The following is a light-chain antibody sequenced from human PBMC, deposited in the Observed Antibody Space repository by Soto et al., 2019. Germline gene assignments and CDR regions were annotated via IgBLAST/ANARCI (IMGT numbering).Light chain of an antibody. CDR1: QTVHSN. Sequence: EIVMTRSPANLSVSPGGRATLSCTASQTVHSNLAWYQHKSGQAPRLLIYAATTRATGIPARISGSGSGTEFTLTITSLQSEDSSVYFWHKYNVWPVYTFGPGTKLEIK. V-gene: IGKV3-15*01. J-gene: IGKJ2*01. CDR3: HKYNVWPVYT. CDR2: AAT.